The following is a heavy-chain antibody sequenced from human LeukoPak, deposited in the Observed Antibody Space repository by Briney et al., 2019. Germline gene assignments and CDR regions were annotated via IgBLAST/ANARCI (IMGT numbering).Heavy chain of an antibody. J-gene: IGHJ3*02. CDR3: ARDPPMYYYDEPGSRDAFDI. D-gene: IGHD3-22*01. Sequence: GGSLRLSCAASGFTFSRYGMHWVRQAPGKGLEWVAVIWNDGSNKYYAESVKGRFTISRDNSKNTLHLQMNSLRAEDTAVYYCARDPPMYYYDEPGSRDAFDIWGQGTMVTVSS. V-gene: IGHV3-33*01. CDR1: GFTFSRYG. CDR2: IWNDGSNK.